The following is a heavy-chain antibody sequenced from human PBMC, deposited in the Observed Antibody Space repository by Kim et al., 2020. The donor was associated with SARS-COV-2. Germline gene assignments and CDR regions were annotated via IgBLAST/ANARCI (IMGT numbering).Heavy chain of an antibody. CDR2: ISYDGSNK. J-gene: IGHJ6*02. CDR3: ARDLYYYGSGSYYNELYYYYGMDV. Sequence: GGSLRLSCAASGFTFSSYGMHWVRQAPGKGLEWVAVISYDGSNKYYADSVKGRFTISIDNSKNTLYLQMNSLRAEDTAVYYCARDLYYYGSGSYYNELYYYYGMDVWGQGTTVTVSS. V-gene: IGHV3-33*05. D-gene: IGHD3-10*01. CDR1: GFTFSSYG.